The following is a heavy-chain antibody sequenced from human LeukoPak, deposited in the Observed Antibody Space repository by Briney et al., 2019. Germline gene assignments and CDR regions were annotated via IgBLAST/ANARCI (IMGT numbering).Heavy chain of an antibody. Sequence: GGSLRLSCAASGFTFSSYSMNWVRQAPGKGLEWVSSISSSSSYIYYADSVKGRFTISRDNAKNTLYLQMNSLRADDTAVYYCATYVWGSYRELNYFDYWGQGTLVTVSS. J-gene: IGHJ4*02. CDR2: ISSSSSYI. CDR1: GFTFSSYS. D-gene: IGHD3-16*02. V-gene: IGHV3-21*01. CDR3: ATYVWGSYRELNYFDY.